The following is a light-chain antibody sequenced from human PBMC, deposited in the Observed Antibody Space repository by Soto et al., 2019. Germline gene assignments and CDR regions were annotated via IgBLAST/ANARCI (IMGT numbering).Light chain of an antibody. V-gene: IGKV4-1*01. Sequence: DILLTQSPYSLAVSLGERATINCKSSQSVLYSSNNKNYLAWYQQKPGQPPKLLIYWASTRESGVPDRFSGSGSGIDFTLTISSLQAEDVAVYYCQQYYSAPISFGQGTRLEIK. CDR1: QSVLYSSNNKNY. CDR3: QQYYSAPIS. CDR2: WAS. J-gene: IGKJ5*01.